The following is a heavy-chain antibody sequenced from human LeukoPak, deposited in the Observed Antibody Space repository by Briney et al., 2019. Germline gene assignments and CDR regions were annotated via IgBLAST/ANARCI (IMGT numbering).Heavy chain of an antibody. V-gene: IGHV4-59*08. Sequence: SETLSLTCTASGGSISPYYWSWIRQSPGKGLEWVGYIYYSGSTNYNPSLKSRVTISVDTSKNQFSLKLSSVTAADTAMYYCARHGGGGESYPRVFDYWGRGNLVTVSS. CDR2: IYYSGST. CDR1: GGSISPYY. D-gene: IGHD1-26*01. CDR3: ARHGGGGESYPRVFDY. J-gene: IGHJ4*02.